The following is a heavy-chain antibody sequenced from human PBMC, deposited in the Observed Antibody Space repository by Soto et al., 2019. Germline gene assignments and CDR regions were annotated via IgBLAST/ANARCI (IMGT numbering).Heavy chain of an antibody. CDR2: IYYRGNT. CDR1: GGSINSGGYH. Sequence: PSETLSLTCSVSGGSINSGGYHWTWIRQHPEKGLEWIGYIYYRGNTYYNPSLRSRLTISVDTSKNQFSLYLQMNSLRAEDTAVYYCASLQGPIAARVFWFDPWGQGTLVTVSS. CDR3: ASLQGPIAARVFWFDP. V-gene: IGHV4-31*03. J-gene: IGHJ5*02. D-gene: IGHD6-13*01.